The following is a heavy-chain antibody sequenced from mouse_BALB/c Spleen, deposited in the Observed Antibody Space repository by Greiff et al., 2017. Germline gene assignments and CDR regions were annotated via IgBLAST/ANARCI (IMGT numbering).Heavy chain of an antibody. Sequence: DVMLVESGGGLVKPGGSLKLSCAASGFTFSDYYMYWVRQTPEKRLEWVATISDGGSYTYYPDSVKGRFTISRDNAKNNLYLQMSSLKSEGTAMYYCARVPHYYGSSYGWYFDVWGAGTTVTVSS. CDR1: GFTFSDYY. CDR2: ISDGGSYT. J-gene: IGHJ1*01. CDR3: ARVPHYYGSSYGWYFDV. D-gene: IGHD1-1*01. V-gene: IGHV5-4*02.